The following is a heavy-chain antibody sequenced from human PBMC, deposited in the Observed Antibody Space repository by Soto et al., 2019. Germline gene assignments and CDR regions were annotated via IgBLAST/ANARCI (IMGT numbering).Heavy chain of an antibody. CDR2: IYYSGST. V-gene: IGHV4-30-4*01. CDR3: ARTTVTSRDYYYYGMDV. J-gene: IGHJ6*02. D-gene: IGHD4-4*01. Sequence: PSETLSLTCTVSGGSISSGDYYWSWIRQPPWKGLEWIGYIYYSGSTYYNPSLKSRVTISVDTSKNQFSLKLSSVTAADTAVYYCARTTVTSRDYYYYGMDVWGQGTTVTVSS. CDR1: GGSISSGDYY.